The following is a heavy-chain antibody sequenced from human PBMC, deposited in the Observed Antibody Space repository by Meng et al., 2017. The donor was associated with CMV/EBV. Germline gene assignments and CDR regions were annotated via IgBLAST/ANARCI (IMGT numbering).Heavy chain of an antibody. D-gene: IGHD2-2*01. V-gene: IGHV1-18*01. CDR3: ARVVVVPAATTLRYYYYGMDV. CDR2: ISAYNGNT. CDR1: GYTFTSYG. J-gene: IGHJ6*02. Sequence: ASVKVSCKASGYTFTSYGSSWVRQAPGQGLEWMGWISAYNGNTNYAQKLQGRVTMTTDTSTSTAYMELRSLRSDHTAVYYCARVVVVPAATTLRYYYYGMDVWGQGTTVTVSS.